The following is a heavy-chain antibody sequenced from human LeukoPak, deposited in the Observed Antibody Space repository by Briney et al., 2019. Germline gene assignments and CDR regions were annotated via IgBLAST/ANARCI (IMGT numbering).Heavy chain of an antibody. J-gene: IGHJ4*02. CDR2: ISSSSSYI. V-gene: IGHV3-21*01. D-gene: IGHD1-26*01. CDR3: ASTGSYEGYYSDY. CDR1: GFTFSSYS. Sequence: PGGSLRLSCAASGFTFSSYSMNWVRQAPGKGLEWVSSISSSSSYIYYADSVKGRFTISRDNAKNSLYLQMNSLRAEDTAVYYCASTGSYEGYYSDYWGQGTLSPSPQ.